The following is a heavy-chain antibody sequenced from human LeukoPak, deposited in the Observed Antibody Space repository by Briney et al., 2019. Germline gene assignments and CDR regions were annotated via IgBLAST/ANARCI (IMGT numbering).Heavy chain of an antibody. CDR3: ARGKRQYDSSGYYHWYFDL. CDR1: GFTFSSYA. V-gene: IGHV3-64*01. J-gene: IGHJ2*01. D-gene: IGHD3-22*01. Sequence: PGGSLRLSCAASGFTFSSYAMHWVRQAPGKGLEYVSAISSNGGSTYYANSVKGRFTISRDNSKNTLYLQMGSLRAEDMAVYYCARGKRQYDSSGYYHWYFDLWGRGTLVTVSS. CDR2: ISSNGGST.